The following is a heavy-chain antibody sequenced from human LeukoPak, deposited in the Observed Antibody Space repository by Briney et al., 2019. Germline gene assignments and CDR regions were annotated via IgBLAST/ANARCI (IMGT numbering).Heavy chain of an antibody. J-gene: IGHJ4*02. CDR3: ARTYYAGLRFLGVVINHFDY. CDR1: GFTFSSYS. V-gene: IGHV3-21*01. D-gene: IGHD3-3*01. CDR2: ISSSSSYI. Sequence: PGGSLRLSCAASGFTFSSYSMNWVRQAPGKGLEWVSSISSSSSYIYYADSVKGRFTISRDNAKNSLYLQMNSLRAEDTAVYYCARTYYAGLRFLGVVINHFDYWGQGTPVTVAS.